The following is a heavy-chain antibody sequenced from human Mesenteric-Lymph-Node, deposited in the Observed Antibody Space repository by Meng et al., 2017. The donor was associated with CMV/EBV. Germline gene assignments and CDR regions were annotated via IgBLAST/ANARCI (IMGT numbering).Heavy chain of an antibody. CDR1: GFTFSSYG. CDR2: IRYDGSNK. J-gene: IGHJ3*02. Sequence: GESLKISCAASGFTFSSYGMHWVRQAPGKGLEWVAFIRYDGSNKYYADSVKGRFTISRDNSKNTLYLQMNSLRAEDTAVYYCAKREAAAGWSDAFDIWGQGTMVTVSS. CDR3: AKREAAAGWSDAFDI. D-gene: IGHD6-13*01. V-gene: IGHV3-30*02.